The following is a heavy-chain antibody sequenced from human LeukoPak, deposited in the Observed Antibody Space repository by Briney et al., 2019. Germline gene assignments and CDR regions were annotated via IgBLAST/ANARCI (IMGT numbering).Heavy chain of an antibody. CDR3: ASHVDYFGSGSFSH. V-gene: IGHV4-59*08. Sequence: SETLSLTCTVSDGSIRDFYWSWIRQPPGKGLEWIGYIHSNGYTNYNPSLKTRVTISVDTSKNQFSLKLSSVTAADTAVYFCASHVDYFGSGSFSHWGQGTLVTVSS. D-gene: IGHD3-10*01. CDR2: IHSNGYT. CDR1: DGSIRDFY. J-gene: IGHJ4*02.